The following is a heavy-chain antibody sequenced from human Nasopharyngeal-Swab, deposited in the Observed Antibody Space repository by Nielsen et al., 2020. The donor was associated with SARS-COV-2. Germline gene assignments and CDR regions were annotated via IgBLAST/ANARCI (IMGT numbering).Heavy chain of an antibody. CDR2: ISAYNGNT. V-gene: IGHV1-18*01. Sequence: ASMKVSCKASGYTFTSYGISWVRQAPGQGLEWMGWISAYNGNTNYAQKLQGRVTMTTDTSTSTAYMELRSLRSDDTAVYYCARVMEMATILVGYYYYMDVWGKGTTVTVSS. J-gene: IGHJ6*03. D-gene: IGHD5-24*01. CDR1: GYTFTSYG. CDR3: ARVMEMATILVGYYYYMDV.